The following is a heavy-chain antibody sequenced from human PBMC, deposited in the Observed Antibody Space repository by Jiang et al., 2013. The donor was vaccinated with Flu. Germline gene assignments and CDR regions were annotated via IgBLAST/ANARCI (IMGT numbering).Heavy chain of an antibody. CDR3: AKEAYSSSPNFYGMDV. J-gene: IGHJ6*01. D-gene: IGHD6-6*01. V-gene: IGHV3-23*01. CDR2: ISGSGGST. Sequence: VRQAPGKGLEWVSAISGSGGSTYYADSVKGRFTISRDNSKNTLYLQMNSLRAEDTAVYYCAKEAYSSSPNFYGMDVWGPRDHGHRLL.